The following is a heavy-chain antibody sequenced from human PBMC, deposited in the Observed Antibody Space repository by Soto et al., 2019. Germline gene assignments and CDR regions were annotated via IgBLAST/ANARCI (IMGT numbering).Heavy chain of an antibody. J-gene: IGHJ4*02. V-gene: IGHV3-30*18. CDR1: GFPFSSYA. D-gene: IGHD3-22*01. CDR3: AKDRGYYYDSSGSYFDR. CDR2: LSYDGNDH. Sequence: LRLSCSTSGFPFSSYAMHWVRQAPFKGLEWVAFLSYDGNDHYYADSVKGRFTISRDNSWETLYLQMNSLTTEDTAMYYCAKDRGYYYDSSGSYFDRWGQGTLVTVSS.